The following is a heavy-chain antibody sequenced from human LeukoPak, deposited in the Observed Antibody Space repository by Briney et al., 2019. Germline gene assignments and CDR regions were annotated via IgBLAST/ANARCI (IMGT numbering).Heavy chain of an antibody. CDR2: TWFDESGK. D-gene: IGHD1-7*01. CDR3: VKKGNYFLDS. V-gene: IGHV3-30*02. J-gene: IGHJ4*02. CDR1: GFRFSTFG. Sequence: GGSLRLSCAASGFRFSTFGFHWVRQAPGKGLEWVAFTWFDESGKFYVVSVKGRFTISKDNSKNTLFLQMDSLRVGGTAVYYCVKKGNYFLDSWGEETLVTVSS.